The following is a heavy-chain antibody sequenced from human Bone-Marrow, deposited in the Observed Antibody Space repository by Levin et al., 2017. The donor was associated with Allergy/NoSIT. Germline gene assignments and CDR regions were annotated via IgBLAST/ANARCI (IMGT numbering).Heavy chain of an antibody. CDR3: AREAMVRGVTDWFDP. D-gene: IGHD3-10*01. V-gene: IGHV4-34*01. CDR2: INHSGST. J-gene: IGHJ5*02. Sequence: SETLSLTCAVYGGSFSGYYWSWIRQPPGKGLEWIGEINHSGSTNYNPSLKSRVTISVDTSKNQFSLKLSSVTAADTAVYYCAREAMVRGVTDWFDPWGQGTLVTVSS. CDR1: GGSFSGYY.